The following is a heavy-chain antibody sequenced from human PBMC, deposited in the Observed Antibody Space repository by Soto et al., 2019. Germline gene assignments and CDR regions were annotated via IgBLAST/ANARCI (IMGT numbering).Heavy chain of an antibody. V-gene: IGHV4-39*02. CDR2: IYYDGST. Sequence: LSLTCTVSGGSINSNNYYWAWIRQPPGKGLAWIASIYYDGSTYYNPSLKSRVSISVDTSKNHFSLKLSSATAADTAVYYCAKGIAKKRQTEYYFDYWGQGTLVTVSS. CDR1: GGSINSNNYY. J-gene: IGHJ4*02. CDR3: AKGIAKKRQTEYYFDY. D-gene: IGHD6-13*01.